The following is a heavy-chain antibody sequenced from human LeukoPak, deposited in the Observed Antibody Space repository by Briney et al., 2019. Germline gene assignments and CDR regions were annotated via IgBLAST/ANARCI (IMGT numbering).Heavy chain of an antibody. J-gene: IGHJ6*02. CDR2: IYYSGST. V-gene: IGHV4-39*01. CDR3: ARHVEFGEFPDSYYYYGMDV. D-gene: IGHD3-10*01. CDR1: GGSISSSSYY. Sequence: PSESLSLTCTVSGGSISSSSYYWGWIRQPPGKGLEWIGSIYYSGSTYYNPSLKSRVTISVDTSKNQFSLKLSSVAAADTAVYYCARHVEFGEFPDSYYYYGMDVWGQGTTVTVSS.